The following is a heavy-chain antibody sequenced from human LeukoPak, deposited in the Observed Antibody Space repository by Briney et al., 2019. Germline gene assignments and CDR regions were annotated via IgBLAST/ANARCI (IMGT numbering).Heavy chain of an antibody. CDR2: IYYSGST. V-gene: IGHV4-39*01. Sequence: SETLSLTCTVSGGSISSSSYYWGWIRQPPGKGLEWIGSIYYSGSTYYNPSLKSRVTISVDTSKNQFSLKLSSVTAADTAVYYCASTRTTLGYYFDYWGQGTLVTVSS. CDR1: GGSISSSSYY. D-gene: IGHD1-7*01. CDR3: ASTRTTLGYYFDY. J-gene: IGHJ4*02.